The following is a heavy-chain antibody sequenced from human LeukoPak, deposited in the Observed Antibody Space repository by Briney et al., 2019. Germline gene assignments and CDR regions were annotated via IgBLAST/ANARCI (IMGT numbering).Heavy chain of an antibody. J-gene: IGHJ5*02. CDR3: ARQLEYQLLLEQNWFDP. V-gene: IGHV4-4*02. D-gene: IGHD2-2*01. Sequence: SETLSLTCAVSGGSISSSNWWSWVRQPPGKGLEWIGEIYHSGSTNYNPSLKSRVTISVDKSKNQFSLKLSSVTAADTAVYYWARQLEYQLLLEQNWFDPWGQGTLVTVSS. CDR2: IYHSGST. CDR1: GGSISSSNW.